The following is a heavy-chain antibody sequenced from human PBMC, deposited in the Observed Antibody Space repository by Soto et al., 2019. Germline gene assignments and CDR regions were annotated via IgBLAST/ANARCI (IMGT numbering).Heavy chain of an antibody. Sequence: ASVKVSCKASGGTFSSYAISWVRQAPGQGLEWMGGIIPIFGTANYAQKFQGRVTITADESTSTAYMELSSLRSEDTAVYYCARLWLTRGWFDPWGQGTLVTVPQ. CDR1: GGTFSSYA. J-gene: IGHJ5*02. V-gene: IGHV1-69*13. CDR3: ARLWLTRGWFDP. D-gene: IGHD2-21*01. CDR2: IIPIFGTA.